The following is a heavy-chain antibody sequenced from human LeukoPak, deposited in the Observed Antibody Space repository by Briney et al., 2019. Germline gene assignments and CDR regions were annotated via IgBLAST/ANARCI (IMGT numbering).Heavy chain of an antibody. CDR1: GFTFSSYG. Sequence: GGSLRLSCAASGFTFSSYGMHWVRQAPGKGLERVAFIRYDGSNKYYADSVKGRFTISRDNSKNTLYLQMNSLRAEDTAVYYCAKSSDIVAANFDYWGQGTLVTVSS. CDR2: IRYDGSNK. CDR3: AKSSDIVAANFDY. J-gene: IGHJ4*02. D-gene: IGHD2-15*01. V-gene: IGHV3-30*02.